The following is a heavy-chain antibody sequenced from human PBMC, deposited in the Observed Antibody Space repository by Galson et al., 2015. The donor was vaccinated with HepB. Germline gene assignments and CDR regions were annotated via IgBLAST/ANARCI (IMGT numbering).Heavy chain of an antibody. V-gene: IGHV6-1*01. CDR3: ARWRHDSGDFDY. Sequence: CAISGDSVSSNSAAWNWIRQSPSRGLEWPGRTYYRSKWYNDYAVSVKSQITINPDTSKNQFSLQLNSVTPEDTAVYYCARWRHDSGDFDYWSQGALVTVSS. CDR2: TYYRSKWYN. D-gene: IGHD4-17*01. CDR1: GDSVSSNSAA. J-gene: IGHJ4*02.